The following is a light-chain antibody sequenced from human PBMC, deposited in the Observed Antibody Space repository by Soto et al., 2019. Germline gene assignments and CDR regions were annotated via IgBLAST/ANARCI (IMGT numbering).Light chain of an antibody. CDR2: GAS. J-gene: IGKJ5*01. CDR1: ESVSSS. CDR3: QQYNNWPPSII. V-gene: IGKV3-15*01. Sequence: VMTQSPATLSVSPGERATLSCRASESVSSSLAWYQQRPGQAPRLLIYGASTRATDTPVRFPGSGSGTEFTLTISSLQSEDFAVYYCQQYNNWPPSIIFGQGTRLEI.